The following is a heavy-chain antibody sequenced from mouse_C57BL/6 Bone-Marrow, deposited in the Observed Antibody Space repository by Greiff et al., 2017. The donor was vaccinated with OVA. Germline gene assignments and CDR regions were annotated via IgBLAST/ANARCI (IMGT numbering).Heavy chain of an antibody. Sequence: EVKLQESGPGLVKPSQSLSLTCSVTGYSITSGYYWNWIRQFPGNKLEWMGYISYDGSNNYNPSLKNRISITRDTSKNQFFLKLNSVTTEDTATYYCARGTTEYAMGYWGQGTSVTVSS. CDR3: ARGTTEYAMGY. D-gene: IGHD1-1*01. J-gene: IGHJ4*01. CDR2: ISYDGSN. CDR1: GYSITSGYY. V-gene: IGHV3-6*01.